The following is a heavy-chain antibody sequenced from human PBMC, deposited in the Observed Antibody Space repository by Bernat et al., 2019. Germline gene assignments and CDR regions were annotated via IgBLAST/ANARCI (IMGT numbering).Heavy chain of an antibody. Sequence: QVQLVESGGGVVQPGRSLRLSCAASGFTFSSYGMHWVRQAPGKGLEWVAVIWYDGSNKYYADSVKGRFTISRDNSKNTLYLQMNSLRAEDTAVYYCARDWGGWRKNWFDPWGQGTLVTVSS. CDR3: ARDWGGWRKNWFDP. V-gene: IGHV3-33*01. D-gene: IGHD6-19*01. J-gene: IGHJ5*02. CDR1: GFTFSSYG. CDR2: IWYDGSNK.